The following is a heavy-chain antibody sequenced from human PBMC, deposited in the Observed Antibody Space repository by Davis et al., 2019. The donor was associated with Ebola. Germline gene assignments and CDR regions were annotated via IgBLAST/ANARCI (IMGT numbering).Heavy chain of an antibody. Sequence: PWGSLRLTCAASGITSSKYAMSCVRQDPGKGLQWVSAITSSGGKTYYADSVKGRFTISRDNSKNTLYLQMNSLRVEDTALYYCARERGGEDNLGRGTLVTVSS. J-gene: IGHJ4*02. D-gene: IGHD3-16*01. CDR3: ARERGGEDN. CDR1: GITSSKYA. V-gene: IGHV3-23*01. CDR2: ITSSGGKT.